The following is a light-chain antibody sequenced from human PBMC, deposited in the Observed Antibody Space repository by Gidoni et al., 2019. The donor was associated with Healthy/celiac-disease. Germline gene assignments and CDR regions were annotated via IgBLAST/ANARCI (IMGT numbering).Light chain of an antibody. CDR3: QQYNSPRPT. J-gene: IGKJ2*01. CDR1: QSISSW. V-gene: IGKV1-5*03. Sequence: DIQMTQSPSTLSASVGDRVTITCRASQSISSWLAWYQQKPGKAPKLLIYKASSLESGVPSRFSGSGSGTEFTLTISSLQPDDFATYYCQQYNSPRPTFGQGTKLEIK. CDR2: KAS.